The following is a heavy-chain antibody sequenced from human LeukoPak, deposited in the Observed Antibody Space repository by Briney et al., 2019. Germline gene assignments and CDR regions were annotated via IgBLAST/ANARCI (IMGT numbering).Heavy chain of an antibody. V-gene: IGHV3-7*03. CDR3: ARDQYDTWSRRGNFDS. D-gene: IGHD3/OR15-3a*01. J-gene: IGHJ4*02. CDR1: GFSFGKYW. CDR2: IKLDGSEK. Sequence: GGSLRLSCVASGFSFGKYWMSWVRQAPGKGLEWVANIKLDGSEKNYVDSVKGRFTISRDNTKNSLYLQVNSLRAEDTAVFYCARDQYDTWSRRGNFDSWGQGTLVIVSS.